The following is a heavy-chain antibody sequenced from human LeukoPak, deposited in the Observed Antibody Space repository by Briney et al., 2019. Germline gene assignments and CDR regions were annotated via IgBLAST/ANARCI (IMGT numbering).Heavy chain of an antibody. CDR1: GYSFTSYW. V-gene: IGHV5-51*01. CDR3: ARQYGSGYDLRLRYFDL. CDR2: IYPGDSDT. D-gene: IGHD5-12*01. J-gene: IGHJ2*01. Sequence: GESLKISCKGSGYSFTSYWIGWVRQMPGKGLEWMGIIYPGDSDTRYSPSFQGQVTISADKSISTAYLQWSSLKASDTAMYYCARQYGSGYDLRLRYFDLWGRGTLVTVSS.